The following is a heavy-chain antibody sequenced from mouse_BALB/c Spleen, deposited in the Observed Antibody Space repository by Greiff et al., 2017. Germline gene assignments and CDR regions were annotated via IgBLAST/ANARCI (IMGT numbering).Heavy chain of an antibody. J-gene: IGHJ1*01. CDR2: SRNKANDYTT. Sequence: DVKLVESGGGLVQPGGSLRLSCATSGFTFSDFYMEWVRQPPGKRLEWIAASRNKANDYTTEYSASVKGRFIVSRDTSQSILYLQMNALRAEDTAIYYCARDALSYYGSSYWYFDVWGAGTTVTVSS. D-gene: IGHD1-1*01. CDR3: ARDALSYYGSSYWYFDV. CDR1: GFTFSDFY. V-gene: IGHV7-1*02.